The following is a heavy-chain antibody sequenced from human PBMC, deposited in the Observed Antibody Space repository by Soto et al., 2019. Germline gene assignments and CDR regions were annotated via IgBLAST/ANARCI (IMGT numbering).Heavy chain of an antibody. V-gene: IGHV3-30-3*01. CDR3: AREIGGGSYYFDY. Sequence: PGGSLRLSCAASGFTFSSYAMHWVRQAPGKGLEWVAVISYDGSNKYYADSVKGRFTISRDNSKNTLYLQMNSLRAEDTAVYYCAREIGGGSYYFDYWGQGTLVTVSS. J-gene: IGHJ4*02. CDR1: GFTFSSYA. CDR2: ISYDGSNK. D-gene: IGHD3-16*01.